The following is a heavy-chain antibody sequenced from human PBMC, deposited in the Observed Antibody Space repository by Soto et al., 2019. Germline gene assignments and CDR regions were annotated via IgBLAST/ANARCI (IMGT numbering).Heavy chain of an antibody. CDR2: ISGGDSDT. CDR3: ARLSYCSGGKCYGDY. D-gene: IGHD2-15*01. Sequence: GESLKISFEGSEYSFTTYWIGWVRQMPGKGLEWMGIISGGDSDTRYSPSFPGQATISADKSISTAYLQWRSLKASDTATYYCARLSYCSGGKCYGDYGGQGTLLTVSS. CDR1: EYSFTTYW. V-gene: IGHV5-51*01. J-gene: IGHJ4*02.